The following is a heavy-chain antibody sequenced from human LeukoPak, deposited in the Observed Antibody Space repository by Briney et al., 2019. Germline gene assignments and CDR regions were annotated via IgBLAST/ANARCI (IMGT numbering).Heavy chain of an antibody. D-gene: IGHD3-22*01. V-gene: IGHV3-23*01. CDR2: ISGSGGST. CDR3: AKGLFYYDSSGYYLDY. CDR1: GFIFTNYF. J-gene: IGHJ4*02. Sequence: GGSLRLSCAASGFIFTNYFMSWVRQAPGKGLEWVSAISGSGGSTYYADSVKGRFTISRDNSKNTLYLQMNSLRAEDTAVYYCAKGLFYYDSSGYYLDYWGQGTLVTVSS.